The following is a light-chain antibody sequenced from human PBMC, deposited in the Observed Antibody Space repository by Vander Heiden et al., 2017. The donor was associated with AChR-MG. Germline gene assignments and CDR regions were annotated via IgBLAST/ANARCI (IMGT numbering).Light chain of an antibody. CDR1: TSNSGSTFD. Sequence: QSVLTQPPSVSGAPGQRANISCIRRTSNSGSTFDVHWYQQLPGAAPKLLIYGNNNRPSGVPDRFSGSKSGTSASLAITGLQAEDEADYYCQSFDIRLSAVVFGGGTKLTVL. J-gene: IGLJ2*01. CDR2: GNN. CDR3: QSFDIRLSAVV. V-gene: IGLV1-40*01.